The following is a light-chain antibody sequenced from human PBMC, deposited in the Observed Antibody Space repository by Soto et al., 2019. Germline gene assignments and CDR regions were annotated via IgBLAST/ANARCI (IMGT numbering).Light chain of an antibody. CDR1: STDIGGYNY. V-gene: IGLV2-14*01. J-gene: IGLJ2*01. CDR3: TSYTTTSTVI. CDR2: EVN. Sequence: QPASVSGSPGQSITISCTGTSTDIGGYNYVSWYQQYPDKAPKLMIYEVNNRPSGVSDRFSGSKSGNTASLTISGLQAEDEADYYCTSYTTTSTVIFGGGTQLTVL.